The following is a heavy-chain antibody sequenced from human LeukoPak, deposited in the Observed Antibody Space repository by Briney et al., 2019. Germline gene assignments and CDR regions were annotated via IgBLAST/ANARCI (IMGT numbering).Heavy chain of an antibody. CDR3: ARDRGSGYYTGYYYYYGMDV. V-gene: IGHV1-69*04. J-gene: IGHJ6*02. Sequence: ASVKVSFKASGGTFSSYAISWVRQAPGQGLEWMGRIIPILGIANYAQKFQGRVTITADKSTSTAYMELSSLRSEDTAVYYCARDRGSGYYTGYYYYYGMDVWGQGTTVTVSS. CDR2: IIPILGIA. CDR1: GGTFSSYA. D-gene: IGHD3-3*01.